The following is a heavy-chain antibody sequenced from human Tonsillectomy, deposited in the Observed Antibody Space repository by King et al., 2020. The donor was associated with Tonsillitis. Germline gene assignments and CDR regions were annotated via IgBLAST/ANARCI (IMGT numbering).Heavy chain of an antibody. CDR1: GGSISSNSYY. Sequence: QLQESGPGLVKPSETLSLTCTVSGGSISSNSYYWGWIRQPPGKGLEWIGSFYYSGSSYYNPSLKSRVTISEDTSKKQFSLKLYSVTAADTAVYYCAGGVVLRDFDAFDFWGQGTMVTVSS. CDR3: AGGVVLRDFDAFDF. CDR2: FYYSGSS. V-gene: IGHV4-39*01. J-gene: IGHJ3*01. D-gene: IGHD3-3*01.